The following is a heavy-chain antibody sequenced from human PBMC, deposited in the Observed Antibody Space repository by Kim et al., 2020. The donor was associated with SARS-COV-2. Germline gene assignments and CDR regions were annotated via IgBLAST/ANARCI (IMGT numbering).Heavy chain of an antibody. J-gene: IGHJ3*02. CDR3: ARGFGSSWYVGAFDI. CDR2: INHSGST. CDR1: GGSFSGYY. D-gene: IGHD6-13*01. Sequence: SETLSLTCAVYGGSFSGYYWSWIRQPPGKGLEWIGEINHSGSTNYNPSLKSRVTISVDTSKNQFSLKLSSVTAADTAVYYCARGFGSSWYVGAFDIWGQGTMVTVSS. V-gene: IGHV4-34*01.